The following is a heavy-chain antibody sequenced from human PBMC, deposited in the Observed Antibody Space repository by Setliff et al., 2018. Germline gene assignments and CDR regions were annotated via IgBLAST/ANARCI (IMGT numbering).Heavy chain of an antibody. CDR2: INPNSGGT. Sequence: ASVKVSCKPSGYTFTGYYMHWVRQAPGQGLGWMGWINPNSGGTSYAQKFQGRVTMTRDTSTSTVYMELSSLRSEDTAVYYCARRMWELRSDAFDIWGQGTMVTVSS. D-gene: IGHD1-26*01. CDR1: GYTFTGYY. J-gene: IGHJ3*02. CDR3: ARRMWELRSDAFDI. V-gene: IGHV1-2*02.